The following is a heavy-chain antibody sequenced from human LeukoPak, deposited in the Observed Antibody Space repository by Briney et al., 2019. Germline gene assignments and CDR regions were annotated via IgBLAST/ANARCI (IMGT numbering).Heavy chain of an antibody. D-gene: IGHD1-26*01. CDR1: AFTFSSYS. CDR2: ISSSSSYI. CDR3: ARVLGATLGGFDY. J-gene: IGHJ4*02. V-gene: IGHV3-21*01. Sequence: GGSLRLSCAAPAFTFSSYSMNWVRQATGKGLEWVSSISSSSSYIYYADSVKGRFTISRDNAKNSLYLQMNSLRAEDTAVYYCARVLGATLGGFDYWGQGTLVTVSS.